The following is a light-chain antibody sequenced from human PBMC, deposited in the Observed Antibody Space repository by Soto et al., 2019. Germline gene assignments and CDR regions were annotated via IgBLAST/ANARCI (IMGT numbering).Light chain of an antibody. V-gene: IGKV3-15*01. Sequence: EVVMTHSPATLSVSPGERATLSCRASQSVSSLLAWYQQKPGQAPRLLIYGASTRATGIPDRLSASGSGTEFALTISSLQSGDFAVYYCQQYNNWPLTFGGGTKVEIK. CDR2: GAS. CDR3: QQYNNWPLT. CDR1: QSVSSL. J-gene: IGKJ4*01.